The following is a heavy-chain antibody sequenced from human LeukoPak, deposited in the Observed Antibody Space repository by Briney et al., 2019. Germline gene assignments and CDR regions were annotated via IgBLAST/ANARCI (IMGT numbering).Heavy chain of an antibody. CDR1: GGTFSSYA. CDR2: IIPIFGTA. CDR3: ARVGGGTLGQAGIHDY. V-gene: IGHV1-69*06. J-gene: IGHJ4*02. Sequence: ASVKVSCKASGGTFSSYAISWVRQAPGQGLEWMGGIIPIFGTANYAQKFQGRVTITADKSTSTAYMELSSLRSEDTAVYYCARVGGGTLGQAGIHDYWGQGTLVTVSS. D-gene: IGHD2-15*01.